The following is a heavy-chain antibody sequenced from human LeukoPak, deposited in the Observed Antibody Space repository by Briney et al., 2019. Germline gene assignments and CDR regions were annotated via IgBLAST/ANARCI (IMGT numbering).Heavy chain of an antibody. CDR2: IWYDGSNK. CDR3: AKDSDYGDSI. CDR1: GFTFSSYG. J-gene: IGHJ4*02. D-gene: IGHD4-17*01. Sequence: PGRSLRLSCAASGFTFSSYGMHWVRQAPGKGLEWVAVIWYDGSNKYYADSVKGRFAISRDNSKNTLYLQMNSLRAEDTALYYCAKDSDYGDSIWGQGTLVTVSS. V-gene: IGHV3-33*06.